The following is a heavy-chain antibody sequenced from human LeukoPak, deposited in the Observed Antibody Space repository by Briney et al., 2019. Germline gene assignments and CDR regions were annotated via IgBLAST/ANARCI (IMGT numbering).Heavy chain of an antibody. Sequence: PGGSLRLSCAASEFTFSSYWMSWVRQGPGKGLGWVANIKQDGSEKYYVDFVKGRFTISRDNAKNSLYLQMNSLRAEDTAVYYCARLLRRDGYNYLGAFDIWGQGTMVTVSS. CDR1: EFTFSSYW. V-gene: IGHV3-7*04. J-gene: IGHJ3*02. CDR3: ARLLRRDGYNYLGAFDI. D-gene: IGHD5-24*01. CDR2: IKQDGSEK.